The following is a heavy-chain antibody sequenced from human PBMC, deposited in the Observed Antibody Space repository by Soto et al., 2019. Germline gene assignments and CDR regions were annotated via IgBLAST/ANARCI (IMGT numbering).Heavy chain of an antibody. J-gene: IGHJ3*02. D-gene: IGHD2-21*01. V-gene: IGHV3-13*01. Sequence: GGSLRLSCAASGFTFSSYDMHWVRQATGKGLEWVSAIGTAGDTYYPGSVKGRFTISRENAKNSLYLQMNSLRAEDTAVYYCASAGGDGAFDIWGQGTMVTVSS. CDR3: ASAGGDGAFDI. CDR2: IGTAGDT. CDR1: GFTFSSYD.